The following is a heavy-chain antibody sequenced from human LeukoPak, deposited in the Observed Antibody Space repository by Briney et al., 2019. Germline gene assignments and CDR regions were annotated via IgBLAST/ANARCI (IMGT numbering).Heavy chain of an antibody. CDR3: ASPSKWELPDLDY. J-gene: IGHJ4*02. D-gene: IGHD1-26*01. V-gene: IGHV4-39*02. CDR2: IYFSGST. Sequence: PPETLSLTCTVSGGSVSSKTYYWAWIRQPPGKGLEWIGSIYFSGSTYYNPSLERRVTISVDTSKNRFSLKLTSVTAADTAIYYCASPSKWELPDLDYWGQGTLVTVSS. CDR1: GGSVSSKTYY.